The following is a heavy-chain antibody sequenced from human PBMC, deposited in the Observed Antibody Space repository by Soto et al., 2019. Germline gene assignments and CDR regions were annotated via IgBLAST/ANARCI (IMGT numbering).Heavy chain of an antibody. D-gene: IGHD3-22*01. V-gene: IGHV4-59*01. CDR1: GGSISSYY. CDR3: ARGLISGYYLYDAFDI. J-gene: IGHJ3*02. Sequence: SQTVSLSGTRSGGSISSYYWSWIRQPPGKGLEWIGYIYYSGSTNYNPSLKSRVTISVDTSKNQFSLKLSSVTAADTAVYYCARGLISGYYLYDAFDIWGQGTMVTVSS. CDR2: IYYSGST.